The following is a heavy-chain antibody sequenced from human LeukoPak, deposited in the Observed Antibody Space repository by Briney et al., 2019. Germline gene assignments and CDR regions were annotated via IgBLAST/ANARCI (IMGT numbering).Heavy chain of an antibody. J-gene: IGHJ4*02. CDR2: ISGSGGST. CDR3: AKGSVGACSSTSCSYYFDY. V-gene: IGHV3-23*01. Sequence: GGSLRLSCAVAGFTFSDHYMDWVRQAPGKGLEWVSAISGSGGSTYYADSVKGRFTISRDNSKNTLYLQMNSLRAEDTAVYYCAKGSVGACSSTSCSYYFDYWGQGTLVTVSS. CDR1: GFTFSDHY. D-gene: IGHD2-2*01.